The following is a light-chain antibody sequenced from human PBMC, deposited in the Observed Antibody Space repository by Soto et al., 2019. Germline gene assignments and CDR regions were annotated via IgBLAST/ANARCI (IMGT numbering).Light chain of an antibody. CDR3: QQRSNWIT. Sequence: EVVLTQSPATLSLSPGERVTLSCRASQSVSNYLAWYQQQPGQPPRLLIYDASNRATGIPARFSGSGSGPDFTLTISSLEPEDFAVYYCQQRSNWITFGQGTRLEIE. J-gene: IGKJ5*01. CDR1: QSVSNY. V-gene: IGKV3-11*01. CDR2: DAS.